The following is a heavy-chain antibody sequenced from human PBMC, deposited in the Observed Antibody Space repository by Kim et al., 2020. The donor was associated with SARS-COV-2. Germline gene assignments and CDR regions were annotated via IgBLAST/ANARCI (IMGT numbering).Heavy chain of an antibody. CDR3: ARERAGSSWYPPDY. V-gene: IGHV4-39*02. Sequence: SETLSLTCTVSGGSISSSSYYWGWIRQPPGKGLEWIGTIYYSGSTYYNPSLKSRVTISVDTSKNQFSLKLSSATAADTAVYYCARERAGSSWYPPDYWGQGTLLTVSS. CDR2: IYYSGST. J-gene: IGHJ4*02. D-gene: IGHD6-13*01. CDR1: GGSISSSSYY.